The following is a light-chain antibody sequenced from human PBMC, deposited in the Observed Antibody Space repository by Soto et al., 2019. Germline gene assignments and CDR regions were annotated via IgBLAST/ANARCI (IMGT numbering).Light chain of an antibody. CDR1: SSDVGGYNF. CDR2: EVS. Sequence: QSALTHPPSASGSPGQSVTISCTGSSSDVGGYNFVSLYQQHPGKAPKLMIYEVSERPSGVPNRFSGSKSGNTAALTVSGLQTDDEAEYYCSSYAGTNIPVVFGGGTKLTVL. V-gene: IGLV2-8*01. J-gene: IGLJ2*01. CDR3: SSYAGTNIPVV.